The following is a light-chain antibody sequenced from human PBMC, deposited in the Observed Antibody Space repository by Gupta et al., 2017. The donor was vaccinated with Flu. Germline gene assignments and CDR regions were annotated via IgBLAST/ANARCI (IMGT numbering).Light chain of an antibody. J-gene: IGKJ4*01. CDR3: QQYHTYPVT. Sequence: DIQMTQSPSNLSASVGDRVTFTCRASDRISSWLAWYQQKPGKAPDLLIYRASTLESGVPSRFSGSGSVTEFTLTISSQQTDDFATYYCQQYHTYPVTFGGGTKVEIK. V-gene: IGKV1-5*03. CDR1: DRISSW. CDR2: RAS.